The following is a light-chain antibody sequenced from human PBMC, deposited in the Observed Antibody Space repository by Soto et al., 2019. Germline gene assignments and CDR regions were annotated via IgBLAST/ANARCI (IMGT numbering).Light chain of an antibody. J-gene: IGKJ2*01. CDR1: QSVLNSNGYNY. Sequence: DLVMTQSPLSLPVTPGEPASISCRSSQSVLNSNGYNYLDWYLQKPGQSPQLLIYWGSNRASGVPDRFSGRGSGTDFTLQISRVEAEDVGVYYCMQALQTPPYTFGQGTKLEIK. V-gene: IGKV2-28*01. CDR3: MQALQTPPYT. CDR2: WGS.